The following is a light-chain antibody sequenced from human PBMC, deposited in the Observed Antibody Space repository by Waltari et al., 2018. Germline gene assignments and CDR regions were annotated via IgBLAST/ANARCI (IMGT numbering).Light chain of an antibody. CDR1: QSVSSS. CDR3: QQYYDTWT. J-gene: IGKJ1*01. CDR2: DAS. Sequence: EIVLTQSPATLSLSPGERATLSCRASQSVSSSLAWYQQKPGQAPRLLIYDASKRATGIPARFSGSGSGTDFTLTIGGLEPEDFAVYYCQQYYDTWTFGQGTKVEIK. V-gene: IGKV3-11*01.